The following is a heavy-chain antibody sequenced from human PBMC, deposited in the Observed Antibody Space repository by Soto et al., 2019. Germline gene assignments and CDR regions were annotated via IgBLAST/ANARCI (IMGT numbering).Heavy chain of an antibody. CDR1: GYTFTNYY. D-gene: IGHD5-18*01. J-gene: IGHJ4*02. CDR3: AKVGFPYSYGYLFYY. V-gene: IGHV1-46*01. Sequence: ASVKVSCKASGYTFTNYYMHWVRQAPGQGLEWMGIIRPSGGSTTYAQKFQGRVTMTRDTSTTTVYMELSSLRVEDTAVYYCAKVGFPYSYGYLFYYWGQGTLVTVSS. CDR2: IRPSGGST.